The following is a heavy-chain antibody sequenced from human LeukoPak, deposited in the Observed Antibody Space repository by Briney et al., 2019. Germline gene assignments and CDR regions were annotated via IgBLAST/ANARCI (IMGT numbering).Heavy chain of an antibody. CDR1: GGSVSDYY. Sequence: PSETLSLTCTISGGSVSDYYWSWIRQPPGKGLEWIGFTHNSGTTNYNPSLKSRVTMSLDTSKNQFSLQLSSVTAADTAVYYCATTTIRLGYWGQGTLVTVSS. J-gene: IGHJ4*02. V-gene: IGHV4-59*02. CDR2: THNSGTT. CDR3: ATTTIRLGY. D-gene: IGHD1-26*01.